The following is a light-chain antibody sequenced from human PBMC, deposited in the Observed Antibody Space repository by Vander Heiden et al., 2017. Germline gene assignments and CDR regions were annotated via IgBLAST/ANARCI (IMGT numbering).Light chain of an antibody. V-gene: IGLV1-51*01. CDR2: DNN. CDR3: GTWDSSLSAVV. CDR1: SSNIGNNY. Sequence: QSVLTQPPSVSAAPGQKVTISCSVSSSNIGNNYVSWYQQVPGTAPKLLIYDNNKRPSGIPDRFSGSKSGTSATLGITGLQTGDEADYYCGTWDSSLSAVVFGTGTKVTVL. J-gene: IGLJ1*01.